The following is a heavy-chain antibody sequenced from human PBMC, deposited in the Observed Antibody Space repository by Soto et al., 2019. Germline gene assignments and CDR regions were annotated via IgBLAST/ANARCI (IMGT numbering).Heavy chain of an antibody. J-gene: IGHJ4*02. CDR3: ARDLLEGYGHARQPDY. Sequence: SLRLSCVASGFTFSAYSMSWVRQAPGQGLEWVSSITSSNTYIYYTRSVEGRFTISRDDAKNSLHLQMNSLRAEDTAVYYCARDLLEGYGHARQPDYWGQGTLVTVPS. V-gene: IGHV3-21*06. CDR1: GFTFSAYS. CDR2: ITSSNTYI. D-gene: IGHD5-18*01.